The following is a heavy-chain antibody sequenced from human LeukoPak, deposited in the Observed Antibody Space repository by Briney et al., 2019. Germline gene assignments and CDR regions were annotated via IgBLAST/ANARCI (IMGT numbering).Heavy chain of an antibody. CDR3: ARDGSGSYFWFDP. Sequence: GGSLRHSRAGSGFTFSSYGIHWVRQAPGKGLEWVAVIWYDGSNKYYADSVKGRVTISRDNSKNTLYLQMNSLRTEDTAVYYCARDGSGSYFWFDPWGQGTLVPVSS. D-gene: IGHD1-26*01. J-gene: IGHJ5*02. CDR2: IWYDGSNK. V-gene: IGHV3-33*01. CDR1: GFTFSSYG.